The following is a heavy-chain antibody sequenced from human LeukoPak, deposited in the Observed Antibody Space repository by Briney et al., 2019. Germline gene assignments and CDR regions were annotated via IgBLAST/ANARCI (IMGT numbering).Heavy chain of an antibody. J-gene: IGHJ4*02. CDR1: GFIFSSYG. CDR2: WHFASNK. V-gene: IGHV3-33*01. Sequence: GGSLRLSCVTSGFIFSSYGIHWVRQAPGKGLEWVAWHFASNKYYAESVRGRFTMSRDNSRSTLYLQMDSLRVEDTAVYYCARDLCSTTSCFDYWGQGTLVSVSS. CDR3: ARDLCSTTSCFDY. D-gene: IGHD2-2*01.